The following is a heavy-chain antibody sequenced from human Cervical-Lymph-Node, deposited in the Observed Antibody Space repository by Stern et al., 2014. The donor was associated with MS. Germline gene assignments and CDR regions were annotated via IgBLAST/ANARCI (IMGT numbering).Heavy chain of an antibody. CDR3: ATVSTVTVGTMDV. Sequence: QLVQSGAEVKKPGSSVKVSCKASGGTFSTQAINWVRQAPGQGLEWVGGIIPIVGTPNYAKKVQERVTITADESTSTAYMYLSSLTSEDTAVYYCATVSTVTVGTMDVWGQGTTVTVSS. D-gene: IGHD4-17*01. V-gene: IGHV1-69*01. CDR2: IIPIVGTP. CDR1: GGTFSTQA. J-gene: IGHJ6*02.